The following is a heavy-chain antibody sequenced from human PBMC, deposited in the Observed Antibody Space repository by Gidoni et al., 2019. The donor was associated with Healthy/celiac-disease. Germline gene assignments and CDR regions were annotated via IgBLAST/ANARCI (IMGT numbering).Heavy chain of an antibody. D-gene: IGHD3-10*01. CDR3: AKDPGYYYGSGSLDY. V-gene: IGHV3-23*01. Sequence: EVQLLESGGGLVQPGGSLRRSCAASGFTFSSYAMSWVRQAPGKGLEWVSAISGSGGSTYYADSVKGRFTISRDNSKNTLYLQMNSLRAEDTAVYYCAKDPGYYYGSGSLDYWGQGTLVTVSS. J-gene: IGHJ4*02. CDR1: GFTFSSYA. CDR2: ISGSGGST.